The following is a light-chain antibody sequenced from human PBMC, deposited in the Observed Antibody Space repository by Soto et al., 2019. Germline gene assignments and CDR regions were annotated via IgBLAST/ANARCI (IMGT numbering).Light chain of an antibody. Sequence: EIVMTQSPATLSVSPGERATLSCRASQSVSNNLAWYQQKPGQAPRLLIYGASTRATGIPARFSGSGSGTEXTXTISSLQSEDFAVYYCQQYNNWPRTFGQGTKVEIK. J-gene: IGKJ1*01. CDR2: GAS. CDR1: QSVSNN. CDR3: QQYNNWPRT. V-gene: IGKV3-15*01.